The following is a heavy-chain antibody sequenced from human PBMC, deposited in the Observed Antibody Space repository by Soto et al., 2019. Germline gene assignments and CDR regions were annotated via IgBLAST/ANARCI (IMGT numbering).Heavy chain of an antibody. J-gene: IGHJ6*02. CDR1: GFTFSLYS. CDR2: ISGGGSTI. Sequence: GGSLRLSCGGSGFTFSLYSMNWVRQSPGKGLEWVSYISGGGSTIYYADSVKGRFTISRDNGKKSLSLQMNSLRDEDTAVYYCARDGSQSGNDMDVWGQGTTVTVSS. D-gene: IGHD1-26*01. CDR3: ARDGSQSGNDMDV. V-gene: IGHV3-48*02.